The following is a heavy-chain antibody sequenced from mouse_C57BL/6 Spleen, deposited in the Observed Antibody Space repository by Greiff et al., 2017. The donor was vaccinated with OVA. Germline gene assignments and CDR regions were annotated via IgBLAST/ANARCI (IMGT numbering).Heavy chain of an antibody. D-gene: IGHD1-1*01. V-gene: IGHV5-17*01. Sequence: EVKVVESGGGLVKPGGSLKLSCAASGFTFSDYGMHWVRQAPEKGLEWVAYISSGSSTLYSADTVKGRFTISRDNAKNTLFLQMTSLRSEDTAMYYCARDYYYGSSYGFAYWGQGTLVTVSA. J-gene: IGHJ3*01. CDR2: ISSGSSTL. CDR3: ARDYYYGSSYGFAY. CDR1: GFTFSDYG.